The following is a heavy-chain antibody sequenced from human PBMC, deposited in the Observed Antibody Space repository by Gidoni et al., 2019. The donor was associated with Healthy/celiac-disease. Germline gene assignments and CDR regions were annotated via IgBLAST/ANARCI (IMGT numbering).Heavy chain of an antibody. D-gene: IGHD3-10*01. Sequence: QVQLVESGGGVVQPGRSLRLSCAASGFTFSSYGMHWVRQAPGKGLEWVAVIWYDGSNKYYADSVKGRFTISRDNSKNTLYLQMNSLRAEDTAVYYCARVSGSGSQPYYYYGMDVWGQGTTVTVSS. CDR3: ARVSGSGSQPYYYYGMDV. V-gene: IGHV3-33*01. J-gene: IGHJ6*02. CDR1: GFTFSSYG. CDR2: IWYDGSNK.